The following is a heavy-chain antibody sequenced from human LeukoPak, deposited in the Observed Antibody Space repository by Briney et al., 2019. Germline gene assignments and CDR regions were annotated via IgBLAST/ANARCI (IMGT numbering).Heavy chain of an antibody. J-gene: IGHJ4*02. V-gene: IGHV3-7*01. D-gene: IGHD5-12*01. CDR1: GIAFSSYW. CDR3: ARDLGHSGYDLYDY. CDR2: MKQDGSEK. Sequence: GSLRLSCAASGIAFSSYWMSWVRQASGRGLEWVANMKQDGSEKYYVDSVKDRFTISRDNAKNSLYLQMNSLRAEDTAVYYCARDLGHSGYDLYDYWGQGTLVTVSS.